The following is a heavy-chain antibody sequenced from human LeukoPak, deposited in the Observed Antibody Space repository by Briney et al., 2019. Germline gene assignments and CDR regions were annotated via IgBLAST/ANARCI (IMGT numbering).Heavy chain of an antibody. D-gene: IGHD6-13*01. V-gene: IGHV3-49*04. CDR1: GFTFGDYA. Sequence: PGRSLRLSCTASGFTFGDYAMSWVRQAPGKGLEWVGFIRSKAYGGTTEYAASVKGRFTISRDDSKSIAYLQMNSLKTEDTAVYYCAKTPGLVDGGYSSSWYQRPMDFDYWGQGTLVTVSS. J-gene: IGHJ4*02. CDR3: AKTPGLVDGGYSSSWYQRPMDFDY. CDR2: IRSKAYGGTT.